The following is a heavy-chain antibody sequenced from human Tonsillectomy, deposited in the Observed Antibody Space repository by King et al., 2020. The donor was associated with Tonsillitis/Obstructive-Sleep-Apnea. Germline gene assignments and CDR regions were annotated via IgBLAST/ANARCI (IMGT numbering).Heavy chain of an antibody. CDR1: EFTVSYNY. Sequence: VQLVESGGGLIQPGGSLRLSCAASEFTVSYNYMSWVRQAPGKGLEWVSVIYSGGSTYYADSVKGRFTISRDNSKNTLYLQMNSLRAEDTAVYYCACRDYYDSSGYNDAFDIWGQGTMVTVSS. D-gene: IGHD3-22*01. J-gene: IGHJ3*02. CDR3: ACRDYYDSSGYNDAFDI. CDR2: IYSGGST. V-gene: IGHV3-53*01.